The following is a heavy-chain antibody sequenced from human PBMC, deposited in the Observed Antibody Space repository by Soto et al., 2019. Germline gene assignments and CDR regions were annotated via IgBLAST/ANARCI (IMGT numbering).Heavy chain of an antibody. Sequence: EVQLLESGGGLVQPGGSLRLSCAASGFTFSSYAMSWVRQAPGKGLEWVSAISGSGGTTYYADSVKGRFTFSRDNSKNTLYLQMNSLRDEDTAVYYCAKTANGWFSAFDIWGQGTMFTVSS. CDR1: GFTFSSYA. J-gene: IGHJ3*02. CDR2: ISGSGGTT. D-gene: IGHD6-19*01. V-gene: IGHV3-23*01. CDR3: AKTANGWFSAFDI.